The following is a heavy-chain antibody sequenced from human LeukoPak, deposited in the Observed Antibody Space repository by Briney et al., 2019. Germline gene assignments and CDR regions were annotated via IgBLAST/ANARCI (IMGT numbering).Heavy chain of an antibody. V-gene: IGHV3-30*04. Sequence: GRSLRLSCEASGFSFSTSGVHWVRQAPGKGLEWMAVISKDGRKNHYADSVKGRFIISRENSKSTLFLQMNSLRPEDTAIYYCARDLLNYGSAYYDVGIFDSWGQGTLVTVSS. D-gene: IGHD3-10*01. J-gene: IGHJ4*02. CDR2: ISKDGRKN. CDR1: GFSFSTSG. CDR3: ARDLLNYGSAYYDVGIFDS.